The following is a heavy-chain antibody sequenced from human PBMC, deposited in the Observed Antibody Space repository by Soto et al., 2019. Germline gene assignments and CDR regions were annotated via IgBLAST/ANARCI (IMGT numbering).Heavy chain of an antibody. CDR1: GFMFTTSS. J-gene: IGHJ4*02. V-gene: IGHV1-58*01. D-gene: IGHD4-17*01. Sequence: QMELVQSGPEVKKPGTSVKVSCKATGFMFTTSSVQWVRQTRGRRLEWIGWLVIGSGSTKYAQKFQERVTITSDVSTSTAYMDLSSLRSEDTAVYYCVKSSGAYYGGFDFWGQGTPVTVSS. CDR2: LVIGSGST. CDR3: VKSSGAYYGGFDF.